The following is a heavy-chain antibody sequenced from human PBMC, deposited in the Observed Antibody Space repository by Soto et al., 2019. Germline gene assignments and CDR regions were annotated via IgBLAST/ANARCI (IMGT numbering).Heavy chain of an antibody. CDR1: GFSFSGYW. Sequence: PGGSLRLSCAASGFSFSGYWMSWVRQAPGKGLEWLANIKEDGSETSYVDSVKGRFTISRDNSKDSLYLQMSGLRAEDTAVYYCVTSGGSGRSGFYEVFDIWGQGTKVSV. J-gene: IGHJ3*02. CDR3: VTSGGSGRSGFYEVFDI. V-gene: IGHV3-7*01. CDR2: IKEDGSET. D-gene: IGHD3-10*01.